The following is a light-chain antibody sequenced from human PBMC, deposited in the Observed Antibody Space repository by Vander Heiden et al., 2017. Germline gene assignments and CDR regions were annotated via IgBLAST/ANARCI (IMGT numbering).Light chain of an antibody. V-gene: IGLV1-51*02. CDR2: SNN. CDR3: GAWDSSLNADV. J-gene: IGLJ2*01. CDR1: SSNIGSNY. Sequence: QSVLTQPPSVSPATGQKATISCSGSSSNIGSNYVSWYQQLPGTAPKLLIYSNNKRPSGILDRFSGSKSGTSATLAITGLQTGDEADYYCGAWDSSLNADVFGTGTKLTVL.